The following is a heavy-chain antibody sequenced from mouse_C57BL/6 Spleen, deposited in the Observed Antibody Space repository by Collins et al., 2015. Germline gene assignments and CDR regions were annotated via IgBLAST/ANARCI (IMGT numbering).Heavy chain of an antibody. Sequence: DVQLQESGPGLVKPSQSLSLTCTVTGYSITSDYAWNWIRQFPGNKLEWMGYISYSGSTSYNPPLKSRISITRDTSKNQFFLQLNSVTTEDTATYYCARRETWFAYWGQGTLVTVSA. CDR1: GYSITSDYA. V-gene: IGHV3-2*02. CDR2: ISYSGST. CDR3: ARRETWFAY. J-gene: IGHJ3*01.